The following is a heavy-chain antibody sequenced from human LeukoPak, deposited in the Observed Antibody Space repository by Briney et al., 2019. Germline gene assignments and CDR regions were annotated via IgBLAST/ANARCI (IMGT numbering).Heavy chain of an antibody. J-gene: IGHJ4*02. D-gene: IGHD3-10*01. CDR3: ARAPRGYYGSGSYHLDY. CDR1: GGTFSSYA. Sequence: SVKVSCKASGGTFSSYAISWVRQAPGQGLEWMGGIIPIFGTANYAQKFQGRVTITTDESTSTAYMELSSLRSEDTAVYYCARAPRGYYGSGSYHLDYWGQGTLVTVSS. V-gene: IGHV1-69*05. CDR2: IIPIFGTA.